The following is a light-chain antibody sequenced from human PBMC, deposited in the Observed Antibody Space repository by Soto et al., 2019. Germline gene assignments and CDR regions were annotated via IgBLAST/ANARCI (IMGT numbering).Light chain of an antibody. V-gene: IGKV3-20*01. Sequence: EIVLTQSPGTLSLSPGERATLSCRASESISSSYLAWYQQKPGQAPRLLIYGASSRATGIPDRFSGSGSGPDFNLTISRLEPDDFAVYYCQQYCSSPLFTFGPGTKVDIK. CDR2: GAS. J-gene: IGKJ3*01. CDR1: ESISSSY. CDR3: QQYCSSPLFT.